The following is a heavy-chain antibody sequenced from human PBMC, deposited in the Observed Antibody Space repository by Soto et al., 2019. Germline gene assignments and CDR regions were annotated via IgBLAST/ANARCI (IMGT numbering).Heavy chain of an antibody. V-gene: IGHV1-69*01. D-gene: IGHD3-22*01. CDR2: IIPLFGTA. Sequence: SVKVSCKAPGGTFSTYAIDWARQAPGQGLEWMGGIIPLFGTAKYAQNFQGRITITADESTNTAYMELRSLRSQDKAVYYCARGVPYDSSGYYYFYWGQGTLVTVSS. CDR1: GGTFSTYA. J-gene: IGHJ4*02. CDR3: ARGVPYDSSGYYYFY.